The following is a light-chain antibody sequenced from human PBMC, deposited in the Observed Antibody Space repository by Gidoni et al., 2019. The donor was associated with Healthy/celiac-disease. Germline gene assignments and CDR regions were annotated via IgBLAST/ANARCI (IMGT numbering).Light chain of an antibody. CDR1: QSTSRF. J-gene: IGKJ5*01. V-gene: IGKV1-39*01. Sequence: DIQMTQSPSPLSASVGDRLTFPCRAIQSTSRFLNWNQQKPGKAAKLLIDAASSLRSGVPSKFNGSGYGTDFEITNSGLQPEDFATYYGRQSYSTPQTFGQGTRLEIK. CDR2: AAS. CDR3: RQSYSTPQT.